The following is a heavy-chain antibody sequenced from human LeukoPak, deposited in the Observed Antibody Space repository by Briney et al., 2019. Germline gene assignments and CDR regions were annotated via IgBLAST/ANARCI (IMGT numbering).Heavy chain of an antibody. J-gene: IGHJ4*02. V-gene: IGHV4-38-2*02. D-gene: IGHD3/OR15-3a*01. CDR1: GYSIRSGYY. CDR3: ARQTGSGLFILP. CDR2: IYHSGST. Sequence: SETLSLTCTVSGYSIRSGYYWGWIRQPPGKGVEWIGSIYHSGSTYYSPSLKSRVTISVDTSKNQFSLKLRSVTAADTAVYYCARQTGSGLFILPGGKGTRVTVSS.